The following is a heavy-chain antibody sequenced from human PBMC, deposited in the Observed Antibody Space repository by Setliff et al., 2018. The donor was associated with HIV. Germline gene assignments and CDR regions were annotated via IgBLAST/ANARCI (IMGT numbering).Heavy chain of an antibody. CDR1: GFSLITSGVG. D-gene: IGHD3-3*01. V-gene: IGHV2-5*01. CDR2: IYWNDDK. CDR3: AHTTSFDFWTPGPMDV. J-gene: IGHJ6*03. Sequence: SGPTLVNPTQTLSLTCTFSGFSLITSGVGVGLIRQPPGKALEWLALIYWNDDKRYSPSLKSRLTIRKDASKNQVVLTMTKMDPVDTGTYYCAHTTSFDFWTPGPMDVWGKGTTVTVSS.